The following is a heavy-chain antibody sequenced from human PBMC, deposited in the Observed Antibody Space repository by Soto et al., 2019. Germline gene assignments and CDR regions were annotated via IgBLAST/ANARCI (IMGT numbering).Heavy chain of an antibody. Sequence: GGSLRLSCAASGFTFSIYSMNWVRQAPGKGLEWVSYIMPGSSHIFYADSVKGRFTISRDNAKNSLYLQMNSLRAEDTAVYYCARDSGYSYGPLDYWGQGTLVTVSS. CDR2: IMPGSSHI. V-gene: IGHV3-48*01. J-gene: IGHJ4*02. D-gene: IGHD5-18*01. CDR1: GFTFSIYS. CDR3: ARDSGYSYGPLDY.